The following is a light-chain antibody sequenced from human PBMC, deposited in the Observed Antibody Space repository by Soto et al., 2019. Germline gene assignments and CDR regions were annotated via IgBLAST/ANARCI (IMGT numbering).Light chain of an antibody. V-gene: IGKV3-20*01. CDR1: QSVGRNY. J-gene: IGKJ1*01. Sequence: EIVLTQFPGTLSLSPGERATLSCRASQSVGRNYVAWYQQKPGQAPRVTIYAASNRASGIPDRFSGSGSGSAFTLTISRLEAEDFAVYYCQQHGTSPWSFGQGTKVEIK. CDR2: AAS. CDR3: QQHGTSPWS.